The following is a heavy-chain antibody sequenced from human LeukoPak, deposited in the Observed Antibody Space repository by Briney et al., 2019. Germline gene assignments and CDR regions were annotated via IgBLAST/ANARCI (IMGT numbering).Heavy chain of an antibody. CDR3: AKQKRSTVYDPFDI. CDR1: GGSISSDSYY. Sequence: PSETLSLTCTVSGGSISSDSYYWVWIRQPPGKGLEWIGSVYYSGSTYYNPSLKSRVTMSVDTSKNQFSLKLSSVTAADTAVYYCAKQKRSTVYDPFDIWGQGTMVTVSS. V-gene: IGHV4-39*07. D-gene: IGHD1-14*01. CDR2: VYYSGST. J-gene: IGHJ3*02.